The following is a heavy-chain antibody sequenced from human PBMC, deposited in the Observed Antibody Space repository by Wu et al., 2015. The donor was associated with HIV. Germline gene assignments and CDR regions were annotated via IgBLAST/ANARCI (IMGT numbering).Heavy chain of an antibody. CDR3: ARDMTYSMIIVAIIALYF. Sequence: VQLVQSGAEVRKPGSSVKVSCKIFGGNEGGTFSSHPISWVRQAPGKGLEWMGGIIPRLGTTNYAHIFEGRVTITADEMTTTAYMELTSLKSDDTAMYYCARDMTYSMIIVAIIALYFWGQGTLITVTS. V-gene: IGHV1-69*11. CDR2: IIPRLGTT. J-gene: IGHJ4*02. CDR1: GGNEGGTFSSHP. D-gene: IGHD3-22*01.